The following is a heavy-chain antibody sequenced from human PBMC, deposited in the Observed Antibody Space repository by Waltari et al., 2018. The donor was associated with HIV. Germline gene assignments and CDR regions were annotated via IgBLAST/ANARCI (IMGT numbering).Heavy chain of an antibody. Sequence: QVQLVESGGGVVQPGWSLRLACEAAGFAFSNVGIHWLRQARGKGLEWVAIISFDGKNKFYADSVKGRFTVSRDNSKNTLYLHMESLRGEDTAVYYCAKGGYDYGDYSYFDYWGQGTLVTVSA. J-gene: IGHJ4*02. CDR1: GFAFSNVG. V-gene: IGHV3-30*18. CDR3: AKGGYDYGDYSYFDY. D-gene: IGHD4-17*01. CDR2: ISFDGKNK.